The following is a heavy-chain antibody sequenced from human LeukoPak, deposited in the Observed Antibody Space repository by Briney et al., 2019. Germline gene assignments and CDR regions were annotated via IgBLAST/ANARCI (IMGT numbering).Heavy chain of an antibody. V-gene: IGHV1-2*02. Sequence: ASVKVSCKASGYTFTGYYMHWVRQAPGQGLEWMGWINPNSGGTNYAQKFQGRVTMTRDPSISTAYMELSRLRSDDTAVYYCARVPYDFWSGYFDHYYYYGMDVWGQGTTVTVSS. CDR2: INPNSGGT. CDR3: ARVPYDFWSGYFDHYYYYGMDV. D-gene: IGHD3-3*01. J-gene: IGHJ6*02. CDR1: GYTFTGYY.